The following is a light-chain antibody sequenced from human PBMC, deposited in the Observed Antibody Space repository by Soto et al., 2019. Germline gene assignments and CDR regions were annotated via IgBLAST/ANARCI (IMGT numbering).Light chain of an antibody. Sequence: EIVLTQSPGTLSLSPGERATLSCRVSESVSNSYVAWYQHKPGQAPRLLVYDASNRATGIPARFSGSGSGTDFTLTISSLEPEDFAVYYCQQRSNWPPSTFGQGTRLEIK. CDR2: DAS. J-gene: IGKJ5*01. CDR1: ESVSNSY. CDR3: QQRSNWPPST. V-gene: IGKV3-11*01.